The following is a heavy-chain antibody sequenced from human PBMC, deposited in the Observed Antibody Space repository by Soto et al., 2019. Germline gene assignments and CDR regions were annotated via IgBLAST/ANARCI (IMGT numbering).Heavy chain of an antibody. J-gene: IGHJ4*02. V-gene: IGHV2-5*01. CDR2: ISWKDEK. CDR3: AHRYGGNYYRWYFDS. CDR1: GFSLSTSGAG. Sequence: QITLKESGPTLVKPTQTLTVTCTFSGFSLSTSGAGVGWIRQSPGKAPEWLALISWKDEKRYNPGLKSRLTITKDTPKNQVVLTMTNLDPVDTATYFCAHRYGGNYYRWYFDSWGQGTLVTVSS. D-gene: IGHD1-26*01.